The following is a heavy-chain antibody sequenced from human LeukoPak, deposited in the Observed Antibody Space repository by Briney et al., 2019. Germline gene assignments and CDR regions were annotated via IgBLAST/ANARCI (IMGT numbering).Heavy chain of an antibody. V-gene: IGHV3-73*01. CDR2: IRSKANNYAT. D-gene: IGHD5-24*01. Sequence: PGGSLRLSCGASGSTFSGSDMHWVRQASGKGLEWVGRIRSKANNYATSYAASVKGRFTISRDDSKNTAYLQMNSLKTEDTAVYYCSRRDVSSGDWGQGTLVTVSS. CDR3: SRRDVSSGD. CDR1: GSTFSGSD. J-gene: IGHJ4*02.